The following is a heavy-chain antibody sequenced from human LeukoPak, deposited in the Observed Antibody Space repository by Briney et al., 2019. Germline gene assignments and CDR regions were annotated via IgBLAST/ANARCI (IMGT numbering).Heavy chain of an antibody. CDR2: INHSGST. V-gene: IGHV4-34*01. Sequence: PSETLSLTCAVYGGSFSGYYWSWIRQPPGKGLEWIGEINHSGSTNYNPSLKSRVTISVDTSKNQFSLKLSSVTAADTAVYYCARGHSDPLEWLLSPYYYYGMDVWGQGTTVTVSS. CDR3: ARGHSDPLEWLLSPYYYYGMDV. D-gene: IGHD3-3*01. CDR1: GGSFSGYY. J-gene: IGHJ6*02.